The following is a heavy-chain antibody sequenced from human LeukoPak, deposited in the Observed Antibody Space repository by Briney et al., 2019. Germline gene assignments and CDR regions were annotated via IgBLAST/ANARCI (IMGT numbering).Heavy chain of an antibody. CDR3: AKASGYSYTGYWYFDL. CDR2: ISGSGGST. D-gene: IGHD5-18*01. J-gene: IGHJ2*01. CDR1: GFTFSSYA. V-gene: IGHV3-23*01. Sequence: PGGSLRLSCAASGFTFSSYAMSWVRQAPGKGLEWVSAISGSGGSTYYADSVKGRFTISRDNSKNTLYLQMNSLRAEDTAVYYCAKASGYSYTGYWYFDLWGRGTLVTVSS.